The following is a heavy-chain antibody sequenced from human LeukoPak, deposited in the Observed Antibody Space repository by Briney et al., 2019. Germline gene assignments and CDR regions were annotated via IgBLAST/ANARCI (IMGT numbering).Heavy chain of an antibody. D-gene: IGHD2-2*01. J-gene: IGHJ5*02. V-gene: IGHV2-5*01. CDR2: IYWNDDK. CDR1: GFSLSTSGVG. Sequence: ESGPTLVNPTQTLTLTCTFSGFSLSTSGVGVGWIRQPPGKALEWLALIYWNDDKRYSPSLKSRLTITKDTSKNQVVLTMTNMDPVDTATYYCAHSARYCSSTSCYVAFDPWGQGTLVTVSS. CDR3: AHSARYCSSTSCYVAFDP.